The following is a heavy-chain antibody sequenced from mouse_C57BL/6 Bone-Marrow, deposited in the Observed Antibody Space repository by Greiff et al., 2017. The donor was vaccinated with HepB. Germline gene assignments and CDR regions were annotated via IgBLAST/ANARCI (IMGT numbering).Heavy chain of an antibody. J-gene: IGHJ3*01. CDR3: ERLIPAY. V-gene: IGHV1-59*01. Sequence: QVHVKQPGAELVRPGTSVKLSCKASGYTFTSYWMHWVKQRPGQGLEWIGVIDPSDSYTNYNQKFKGKATLTVDTSSSTAYMQLSSLTSEDSAVYYCERLIPAYWGQGTLVTVSA. CDR1: GYTFTSYW. CDR2: IDPSDSYT.